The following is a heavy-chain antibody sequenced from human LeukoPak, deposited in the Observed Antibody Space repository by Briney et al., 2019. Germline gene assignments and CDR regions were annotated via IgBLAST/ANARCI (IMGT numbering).Heavy chain of an antibody. V-gene: IGHV1-2*02. Sequence: ASVKVSCKASGYTFTGYYMHWVRQAPGQGLEWMGWINPNSGGTNYAQKFQGRVTMTRDTSISTAYMELSRLRSDDTAVYYCARDELDYYDSSGYPNGHYFDYWGQGTLVTVSS. CDR1: GYTFTGYY. J-gene: IGHJ4*02. CDR3: ARDELDYYDSSGYPNGHYFDY. D-gene: IGHD3-22*01. CDR2: INPNSGGT.